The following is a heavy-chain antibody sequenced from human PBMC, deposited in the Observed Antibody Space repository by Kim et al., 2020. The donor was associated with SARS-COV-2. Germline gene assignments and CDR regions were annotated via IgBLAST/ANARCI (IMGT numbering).Heavy chain of an antibody. CDR3: TTCTNLHGSGWSILTMFDYYYYMDV. Sequence: GGSLRLSCAASGFTFSNAWMSWVRQAPGKGLEWVGRIKSKTDGGTTDYAAPVKGRFTISRDDSKNTLYLQMNSLKTEDTAVYYCTTCTNLHGSGWSILTMFDYYYYMDVWGKGTTVTVSS. J-gene: IGHJ6*03. D-gene: IGHD6-19*01. CDR1: GFTFSNAW. CDR2: IKSKTDGGTT. V-gene: IGHV3-15*01.